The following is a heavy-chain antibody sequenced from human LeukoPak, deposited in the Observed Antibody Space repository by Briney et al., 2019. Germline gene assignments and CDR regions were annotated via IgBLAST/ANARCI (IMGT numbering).Heavy chain of an antibody. CDR3: AREEEGVKYDNGDYRAFDI. CDR2: ISSSGSTI. J-gene: IGHJ3*02. D-gene: IGHD4-17*01. Sequence: GGSLRLSCAASGFTFSSYEMNWVRQAPGKGLEWVSYISSSGSTIYYADSVKGRFTTSRDNAKNSLYLQMNSLRAEDTAVYYCAREEEGVKYDNGDYRAFDIWGQGTMVTVSS. CDR1: GFTFSSYE. V-gene: IGHV3-48*03.